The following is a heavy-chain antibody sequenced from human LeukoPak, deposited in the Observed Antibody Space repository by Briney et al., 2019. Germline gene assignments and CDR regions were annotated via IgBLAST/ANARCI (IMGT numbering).Heavy chain of an antibody. CDR2: IYYSGST. CDR1: GGSISSYY. Sequence: PSETLSLTCTVSGGSISSYYWSWIRQPPGKGLEWIGYIYYSGSTNYNPSLKSRVTISVDTSKNQFSLKLSSVTAADTAVYYCAAANVDTAMVTYWGQGTLVTVSS. D-gene: IGHD5-18*01. CDR3: AAANVDTAMVTY. J-gene: IGHJ4*02. V-gene: IGHV4-59*01.